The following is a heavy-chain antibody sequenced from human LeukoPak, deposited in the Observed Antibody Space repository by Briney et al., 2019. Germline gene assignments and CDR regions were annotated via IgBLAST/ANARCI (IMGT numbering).Heavy chain of an antibody. CDR3: ARGETYYYDSSGYSYFDY. CDR1: GFNFSNYA. V-gene: IGHV3-23*01. D-gene: IGHD3-22*01. J-gene: IGHJ4*02. Sequence: PGGSLRLSCAASGFNFSNYAMTWVRQAPGKGLEWVSVVTGSSSNTYYADSVKGRFTISRDNSKNMLYLEMNSLRVEDTAIYYCARGETYYYDSSGYSYFDYWGQGTLVTVSS. CDR2: VTGSSSNT.